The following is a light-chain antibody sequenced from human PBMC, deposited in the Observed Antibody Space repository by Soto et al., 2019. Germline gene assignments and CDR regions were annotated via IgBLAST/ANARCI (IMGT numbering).Light chain of an antibody. J-gene: IGKJ2*01. V-gene: IGKV3-15*01. CDR1: RSLSSH. CDR3: QHHNNWSPYT. Sequence: TLMMTSRAIVSVCPGERASRACGGSRSLSSHLAWHQQKPGQDPSLPMYGASTRATGIPARFSGSESGTDLTITISSPQSADFAVYYCQHHNNWSPYTFGQGTMV. CDR2: GAS.